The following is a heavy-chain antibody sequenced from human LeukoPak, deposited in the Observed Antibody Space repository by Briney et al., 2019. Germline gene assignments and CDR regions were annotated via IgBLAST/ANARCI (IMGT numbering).Heavy chain of an antibody. J-gene: IGHJ4*02. D-gene: IGHD1-1*01. CDR3: ARAPGYDAAYYFDY. CDR2: VSYDGSYK. V-gene: IGHV3-30*04. CDR1: GFTFSNFA. Sequence: GGSLRLSCAASGFTFSNFAMHWVRQAPGKGLEWVAVVSYDGSYKYYADSVKSRFTISRDNSKNTLYLQMNSLRAEDTAVYYCARAPGYDAAYYFDYWGQGTLVTVSS.